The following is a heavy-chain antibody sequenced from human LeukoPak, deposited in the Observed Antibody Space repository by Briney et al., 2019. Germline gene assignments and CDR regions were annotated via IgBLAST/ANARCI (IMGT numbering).Heavy chain of an antibody. V-gene: IGHV3-23*01. J-gene: IGHJ4*02. D-gene: IGHD2-15*01. CDR3: TKGGDIVVVVAATPTPFDY. CDR1: GFTFSSYA. Sequence: GGPLRLSCAASGFTFSSYAMSWVRQAPGKGLEWVSAISGSGGSTYYADSVKGRFTISRDNSKNTLYLQMNSLRAEDTAVYYCTKGGDIVVVVAATPTPFDYWGQGTLVTVPS. CDR2: ISGSGGST.